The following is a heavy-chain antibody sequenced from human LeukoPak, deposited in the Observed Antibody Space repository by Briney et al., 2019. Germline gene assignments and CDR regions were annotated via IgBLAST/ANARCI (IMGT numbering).Heavy chain of an antibody. V-gene: IGHV3-7*04. D-gene: IGHD6-6*01. CDR2: IKQDGSEK. CDR1: GFTFSSYW. Sequence: GGSLRLSCAASGFTFSSYWMSWVRQAPGKGLEWVANIKQDGSEKYYVDSVKGRFTISRDNAKNSLYLQMNSLRAEDTAVYYCARGTPSSSSWDNWFDPWGQGTLVTVSS. CDR3: ARGTPSSSSWDNWFDP. J-gene: IGHJ5*02.